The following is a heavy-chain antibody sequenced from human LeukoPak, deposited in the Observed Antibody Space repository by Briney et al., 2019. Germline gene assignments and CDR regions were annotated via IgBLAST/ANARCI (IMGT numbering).Heavy chain of an antibody. CDR1: GFTVGSNY. V-gene: IGHV3-66*04. D-gene: IGHD3-22*01. CDR3: ARLSANSSAYFFDY. Sequence: GGSLRLSCAASGFTVGSNYMSWVRQAPGKGLEWVSIIYRGGSTNYADSVKGRFTISRDTSKNSLYLQMNSLRAEDTAVYYCARLSANSSAYFFDYWGQGTLVTVSS. J-gene: IGHJ4*02. CDR2: IYRGGST.